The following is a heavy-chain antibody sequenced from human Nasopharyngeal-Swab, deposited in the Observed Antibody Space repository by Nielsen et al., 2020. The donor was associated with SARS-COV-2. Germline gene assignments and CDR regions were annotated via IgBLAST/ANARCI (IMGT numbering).Heavy chain of an antibody. CDR1: GGSISSGGYY. CDR3: ARDTMVRGEDYYYYYGMDV. V-gene: IGHV4-31*03. CDR2: IYYIGIT. J-gene: IGHJ6*02. D-gene: IGHD3-10*01. Sequence: SETLSLTYTVSGGSISSGGYYWSWIRQHPGKGLEWIGYIYYIGITSYNPSLKSRVTISVDTSKNQFSLKLSSVTAADTAVYYCARDTMVRGEDYYYYYGMDVWGQGTTVTVSS.